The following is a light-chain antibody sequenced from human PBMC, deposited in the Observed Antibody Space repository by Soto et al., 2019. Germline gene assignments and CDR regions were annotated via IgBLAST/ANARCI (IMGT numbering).Light chain of an antibody. CDR2: NNN. V-gene: IGLV1-44*01. Sequence: QSVLTQPPSASGTPGQRVSISCSGSNSNIGSNTVNWYQQLPRTAPKLLIYNNNQRPSGVPDRFSGSKSGTSASLAISGLQSEDEADYYCAAWDDSLNGHVVFGGGIKLTVL. J-gene: IGLJ2*01. CDR3: AAWDDSLNGHVV. CDR1: NSNIGSNT.